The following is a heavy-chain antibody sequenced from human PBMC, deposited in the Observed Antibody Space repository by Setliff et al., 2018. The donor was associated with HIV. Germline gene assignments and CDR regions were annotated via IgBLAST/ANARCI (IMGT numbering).Heavy chain of an antibody. J-gene: IGHJ4*02. CDR1: GGSISTYH. V-gene: IGHV4-59*08. Sequence: SETLSLTCNVSGGSISTYHWSWIRQPPGKGLEWIGYIYKSGSTNYSPSLKSRVTISPGTSKNQFSLKLTSVTAADTAVYYCARLSDTAMASFDSWGQGILVTVSS. CDR2: IYKSGST. CDR3: ARLSDTAMASFDS. D-gene: IGHD5-18*01.